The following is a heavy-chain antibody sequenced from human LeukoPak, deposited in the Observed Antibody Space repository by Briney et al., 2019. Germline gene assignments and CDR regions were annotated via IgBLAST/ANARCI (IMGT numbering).Heavy chain of an antibody. D-gene: IGHD1-26*01. V-gene: IGHV4-38-2*02. CDR2: IYHSGST. J-gene: IGHJ4*02. Sequence: SETLSLTCTVSGYSISSGYYWGWIRQPPGKGLEWIGSIYHSGSTYYNPSLKSRVTISVDTSKNQFSLKLSSVTAADTAVYYCARGRSGSYYVTDYWGQGTLVTVSS. CDR1: GYSISSGYY. CDR3: ARGRSGSYYVTDY.